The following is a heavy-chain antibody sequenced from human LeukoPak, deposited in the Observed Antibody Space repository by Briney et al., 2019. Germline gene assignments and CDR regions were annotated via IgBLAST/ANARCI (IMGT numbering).Heavy chain of an antibody. CDR2: IKHDGSEE. V-gene: IGHV3-7*03. CDR1: GFSFSGYW. CDR3: AKHSTGVEC. Sequence: GGSLRLSCAASGFSFSGYWMSWVRQAPGKGLEWVANIKHDGSEEYYVDSVEGRFTISRDNAKTSVFLQMNSLRAEDTAVYYCAKHSTGVECWGRGTLVTVSS. J-gene: IGHJ2*01. D-gene: IGHD3-10*01.